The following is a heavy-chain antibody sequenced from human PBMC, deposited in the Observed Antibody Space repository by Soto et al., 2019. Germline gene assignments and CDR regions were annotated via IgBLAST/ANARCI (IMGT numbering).Heavy chain of an antibody. J-gene: IGHJ6*02. CDR2: ISYDGSNK. CDR1: GFTFSSYA. CDR3: ARVPRTWIQLPESMFPYYYYGMDV. Sequence: GGSLRLSCAASGFTFSSYAMHWVRQAPGKGLEWVAVISYDGSNKYYADSVKGRFTISRDNSKNTLYLQMNSLRAEDTAVYYCARVPRTWIQLPESMFPYYYYGMDVWGQGTTVTVSS. D-gene: IGHD5-18*01. V-gene: IGHV3-30-3*01.